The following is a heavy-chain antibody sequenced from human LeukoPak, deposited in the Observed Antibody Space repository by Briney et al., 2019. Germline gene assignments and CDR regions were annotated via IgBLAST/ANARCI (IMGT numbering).Heavy chain of an antibody. Sequence: ASVKVSCKASGGTFSSYAISWVREAPGQELEWMGRIIPILGIANYAQKFQGRVTITADKSTSTAYMELSSLRSEDTAVYYCARVGEGILGSGYYFDYWGQGTLVTVSS. CDR2: IIPILGIA. D-gene: IGHD2-15*01. V-gene: IGHV1-69*04. J-gene: IGHJ4*02. CDR3: ARVGEGILGSGYYFDY. CDR1: GGTFSSYA.